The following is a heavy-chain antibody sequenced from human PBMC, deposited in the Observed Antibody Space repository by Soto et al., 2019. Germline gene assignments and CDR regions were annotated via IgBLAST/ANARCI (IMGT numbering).Heavy chain of an antibody. V-gene: IGHV3-7*01. CDR1: GFSFSKYW. Sequence: GGSLRLSCEASGFSFSKYWMTWVRQAPGKGVEWVANTKQNGSEKYYADSVKGRFTISRDNAKNTLYLQMNSLRAEDTAVYYCARDVSYSGYDIHFDYWGQGTLVTVSS. CDR3: ARDVSYSGYDIHFDY. D-gene: IGHD5-12*01. J-gene: IGHJ4*02. CDR2: TKQNGSEK.